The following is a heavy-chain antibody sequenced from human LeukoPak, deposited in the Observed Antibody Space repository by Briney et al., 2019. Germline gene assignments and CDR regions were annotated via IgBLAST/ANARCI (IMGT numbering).Heavy chain of an antibody. Sequence: ASAKVSCKASGYTFTSYDINWVRQATGQGLEWMGWMNPNSGNAGYAQKFQGRVTMTRNTSISTAYMELSSLRSEDTAAYYCAREGTSGLDVWGQGTTVTVSS. J-gene: IGHJ6*02. D-gene: IGHD7-27*01. CDR2: MNPNSGNA. V-gene: IGHV1-8*01. CDR1: GYTFTSYD. CDR3: AREGTSGLDV.